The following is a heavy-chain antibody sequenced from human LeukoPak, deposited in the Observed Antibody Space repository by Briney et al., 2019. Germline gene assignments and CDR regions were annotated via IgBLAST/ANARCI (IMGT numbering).Heavy chain of an antibody. J-gene: IGHJ4*02. Sequence: GESLKISCKASGYSFSTYWSGWVRQMPGKGLEWMGIIYPGDADTRSSRSFQSHVTISAKKTNSTAYLQWNSLKASDTAMYYCARHSRVGSTWTHFDYWGRGTLVTVSS. D-gene: IGHD1-26*01. CDR3: ARHSRVGSTWTHFDY. CDR1: GYSFSTYW. V-gene: IGHV5-51*01. CDR2: IYPGDADT.